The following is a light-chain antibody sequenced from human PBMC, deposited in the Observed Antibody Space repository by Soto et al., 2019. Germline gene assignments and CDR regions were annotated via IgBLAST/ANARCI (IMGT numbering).Light chain of an antibody. CDR1: ESVTSSY. CDR2: GAS. Sequence: EIVLTQSPGTLSLSPGERATLSCRASESVTSSYLVWYQQKPGQAPRLLIYGASSRATDIPDRFSGSGSGTDFTLTISRLEPEDFAVYYCQQYYTSPLTFGGGTKVEIK. J-gene: IGKJ4*01. V-gene: IGKV3-20*01. CDR3: QQYYTSPLT.